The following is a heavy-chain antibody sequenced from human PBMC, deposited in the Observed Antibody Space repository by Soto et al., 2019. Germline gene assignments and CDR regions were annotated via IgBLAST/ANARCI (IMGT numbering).Heavy chain of an antibody. V-gene: IGHV3-30*18. Sequence: QVQLGESGGGVVQPGRSLRLSCAASGFTFSSYGMHWVRQAPGKGLEWVAVISYDGSNKYYADSVKGRFTISRDNSKNTLYLQMNSRRAEDTAVYYCAKDVVFRPTEDHGAVLDYWVQGTLVTVSS. CDR2: ISYDGSNK. J-gene: IGHJ4*02. CDR3: AKDVVFRPTEDHGAVLDY. CDR1: GFTFSSYG. D-gene: IGHD3-3*01.